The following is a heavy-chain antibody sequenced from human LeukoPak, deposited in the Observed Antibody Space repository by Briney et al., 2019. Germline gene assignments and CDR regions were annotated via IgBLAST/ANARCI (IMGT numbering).Heavy chain of an antibody. J-gene: IGHJ6*02. D-gene: IGHD1-14*01. CDR1: GYSLTTYY. V-gene: IGHV1-46*01. Sequence: EASVKVSCKASGYSLTTYYMHWVRQAPGQGLKWMAIINPSGGSTNYAQKFQGRVTMTRDTPTNTVYMEMSSLRIEDTAVYYCASVYLHGMDVWGQGTTVTVSS. CDR3: ASVYLHGMDV. CDR2: INPSGGST.